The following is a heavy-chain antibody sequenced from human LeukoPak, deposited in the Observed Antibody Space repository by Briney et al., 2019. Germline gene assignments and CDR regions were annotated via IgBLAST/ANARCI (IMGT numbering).Heavy chain of an antibody. CDR3: ARALPTYSSGWYHPFDY. Sequence: GASVKVSCKASGGTFSIYAISWVRQAPGQGLEWMGGIIPIFGTANYAQKFQGRVTITADESTSTAYMELSSLRSEDTAVYYCARALPTYSSGWYHPFDYWGQGTLVTVSS. V-gene: IGHV1-69*13. CDR1: GGTFSIYA. D-gene: IGHD6-19*01. CDR2: IIPIFGTA. J-gene: IGHJ4*02.